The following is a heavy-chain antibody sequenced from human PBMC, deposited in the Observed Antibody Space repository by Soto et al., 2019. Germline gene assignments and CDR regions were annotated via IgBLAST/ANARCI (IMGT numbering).Heavy chain of an antibody. J-gene: IGHJ4*02. CDR2: ISSSSSYI. V-gene: IGHV3-21*01. CDR3: ARDYYGSGSYYPH. CDR1: GFTFSSYS. D-gene: IGHD3-10*01. Sequence: GGSLRLSCAASGFTFSSYSMNWVRQAPGKGLEWVSSISSSSSYIYYADSVKGRFTISRDNAKNSLYLQMNSLRAEDTAVYYCARDYYGSGSYYPHWGQGTLVTVSS.